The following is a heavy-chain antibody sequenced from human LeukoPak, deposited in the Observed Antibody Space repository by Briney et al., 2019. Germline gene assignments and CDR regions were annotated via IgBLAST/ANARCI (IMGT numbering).Heavy chain of an antibody. V-gene: IGHV3-23*01. CDR3: AKFRGHPTTNYYMDV. Sequence: KTGGSLRLSCAACRFIFSSYAMSWVRQAPGKGLAWVSGIIDTGRTTYYADSVKGRFTISRDNPKNTLYLQMNSLRAEDTAVYYCAKFRGHPTTNYYMDVWGEGTTVTVSS. CDR2: IIDTGRTT. CDR1: RFIFSSYA. D-gene: IGHD1-1*01. J-gene: IGHJ6*03.